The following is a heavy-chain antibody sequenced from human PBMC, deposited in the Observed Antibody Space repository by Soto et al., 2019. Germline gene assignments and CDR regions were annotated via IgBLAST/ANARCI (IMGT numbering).Heavy chain of an antibody. Sequence: PGGSLRLSCAASGFTFSSYWMSWVRRAPGKGLEWVANIKQDGSEKYYVDSVKGRFTISRDNAKNSLYLQMNSLRAEDTAVYYCASSTYYDFWSGYYQYYFDYWGQGTLVTVSS. CDR1: GFTFSSYW. V-gene: IGHV3-7*01. CDR2: IKQDGSEK. J-gene: IGHJ4*02. CDR3: ASSTYYDFWSGYYQYYFDY. D-gene: IGHD3-3*01.